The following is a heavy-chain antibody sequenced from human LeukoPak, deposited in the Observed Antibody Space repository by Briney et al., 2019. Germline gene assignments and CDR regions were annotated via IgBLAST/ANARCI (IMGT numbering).Heavy chain of an antibody. CDR2: ISANTGKT. CDR1: GYPFATYG. J-gene: IGHJ4*02. D-gene: IGHD2-21*01. V-gene: IGHV1-18*01. Sequence: SVKVSCKASGYPFATYGFCWVRQAPGHGLEWMGWISANTGKTDYAQNFQGRVTMTTDTSTSTAYMELRSLRPDDTAVYYCAKVAGGRLDHWGQGTLLTVSS. CDR3: AKVAGGRLDH.